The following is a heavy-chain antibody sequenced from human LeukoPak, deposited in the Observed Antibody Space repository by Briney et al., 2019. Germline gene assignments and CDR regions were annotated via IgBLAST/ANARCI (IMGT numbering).Heavy chain of an antibody. CDR1: GYTFTSYG. V-gene: IGHV1-2*02. J-gene: IGHJ5*02. D-gene: IGHD6-6*01. CDR2: INPNSGGT. Sequence: ASVKVSCKASGYTFTSYGISWVRQAPGQALEWMGWINPNSGGTNYAQKFQGRVTMTRDTSISTAYMELSRLRSDDTAVYYRARDNPGNSIAARPRWFDPWGKGTLVTVSS. CDR3: ARDNPGNSIAARPRWFDP.